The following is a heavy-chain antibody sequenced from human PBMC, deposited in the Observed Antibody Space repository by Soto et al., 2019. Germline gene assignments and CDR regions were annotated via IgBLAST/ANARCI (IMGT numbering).Heavy chain of an antibody. CDR1: GGSFSGYY. Sequence: SETLSLTCAVYGGSFSGYYWSWTRQPPGKGLEWIGEINHSGSTNYNPSLKSRVTISVDTSKNQFSLKLSSVTAADTAVYYCARDGEPAAIRYYYYYGMDVWGQGTTVTVSS. CDR2: INHSGST. CDR3: ARDGEPAAIRYYYYYGMDV. V-gene: IGHV4-34*01. J-gene: IGHJ6*02. D-gene: IGHD2-2*02.